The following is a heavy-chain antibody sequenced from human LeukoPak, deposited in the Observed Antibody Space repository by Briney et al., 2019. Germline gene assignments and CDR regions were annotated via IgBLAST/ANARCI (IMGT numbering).Heavy chain of an antibody. J-gene: IGHJ4*02. CDR1: GYSFNSYW. CDR3: ARNPPCSSSSCSLDF. V-gene: IGHV5-51*01. D-gene: IGHD2-2*01. Sequence: PGESLKISCRGSGYSFNSYWIGWVRQMPGKGLEWMGIIYPRDSDTRYSPSFQGQVTMSVDKSISTAYLQWSSLKASDTAMYYCARNPPCSSSSCSLDFWGQGTLVTVSS. CDR2: IYPRDSDT.